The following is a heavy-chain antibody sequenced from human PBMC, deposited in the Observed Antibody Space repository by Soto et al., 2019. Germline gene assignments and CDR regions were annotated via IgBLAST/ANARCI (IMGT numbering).Heavy chain of an antibody. CDR2: ISSTTNYI. V-gene: IGHV3-21*06. CDR1: GFTFTRFS. J-gene: IGHJ4*02. Sequence: GGSLRLSCAASGFTFTRFSMNWVRQAPGKGLEWVSSISSTTNYIYYGDSMKGRFTISRDNAKNSLYLEMNSLRAEDTAVYYRARESEDLTSNFDYWGQGTLVTVSS. CDR3: ARESEDLTSNFDY.